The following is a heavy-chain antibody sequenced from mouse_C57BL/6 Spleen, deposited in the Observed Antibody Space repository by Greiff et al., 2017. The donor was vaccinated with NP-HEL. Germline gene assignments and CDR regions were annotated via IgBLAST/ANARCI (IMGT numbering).Heavy chain of an antibody. J-gene: IGHJ1*03. Sequence: QVQLKQPGAELVKPGASVKMSCKASGYTFTSYWITWVKQRPGQGLEWIGDIYPGSGSTNYNEKFKSKATLTVDTSSSTAYMQLSSLTSEDSAVYYCARGGGYDYDPGDFDVWGTGTTVTVSS. V-gene: IGHV1-55*01. D-gene: IGHD2-4*01. CDR2: IYPGSGST. CDR3: ARGGGYDYDPGDFDV. CDR1: GYTFTSYW.